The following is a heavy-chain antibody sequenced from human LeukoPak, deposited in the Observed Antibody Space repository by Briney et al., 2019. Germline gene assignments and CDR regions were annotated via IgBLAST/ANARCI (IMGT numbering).Heavy chain of an antibody. D-gene: IGHD1-14*01. Sequence: GGSLRLSCAASGFTFSSYSMNWVRQAPGKGLEWVSVIYSGGSTYYADSVKGRFTISRDNSKNTLYLQMNSLRAEDTAVYYCARETSARYSAFDIWGQGTMVTVSS. CDR3: ARETSARYSAFDI. V-gene: IGHV3-66*02. CDR1: GFTFSSYS. CDR2: IYSGGST. J-gene: IGHJ3*02.